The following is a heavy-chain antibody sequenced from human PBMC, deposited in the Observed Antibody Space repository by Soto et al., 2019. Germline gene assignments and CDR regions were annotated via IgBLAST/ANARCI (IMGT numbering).Heavy chain of an antibody. Sequence: SETLSLTCTVSGGSISSSSYYWGWIRQPPGKGLEWIGSIYYSGSTYYNPSLKSRVTISVDTSKNQFSLKLSSVTAADTAVYYCARGEVLFLEWLLHRNWFDPWGQGPLVTSPQ. CDR2: IYYSGST. CDR1: GGSISSSSYY. V-gene: IGHV4-39*01. CDR3: ARGEVLFLEWLLHRNWFDP. D-gene: IGHD3-3*01. J-gene: IGHJ5*02.